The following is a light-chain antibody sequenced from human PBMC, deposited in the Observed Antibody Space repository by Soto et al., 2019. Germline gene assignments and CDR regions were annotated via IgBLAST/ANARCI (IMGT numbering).Light chain of an antibody. Sequence: QSVLTQPPSVSWAPGERVTISCTGSSYYLGAGYDVHWYQQLPGTAPKLLIYANTNRPSGVPDRFSGSQSGTSASLAINGLPAEDEADYYCQSYDDSLGGHVIFGGGTKLTVL. J-gene: IGLJ2*01. CDR2: ANT. CDR1: SYYLGAGYD. V-gene: IGLV1-40*01. CDR3: QSYDDSLGGHVI.